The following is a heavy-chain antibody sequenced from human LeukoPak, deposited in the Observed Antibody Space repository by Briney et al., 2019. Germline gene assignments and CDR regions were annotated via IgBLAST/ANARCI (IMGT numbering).Heavy chain of an antibody. CDR2: IIPILGIA. CDR3: AATPWGYYDSSGYYPHFDY. Sequence: GASVKVSCKASGGTFSSYAIGWVRQAPGQGLEWMGRIIPILGIANYAQKFQERVTITRDMSTSTAYMELSSLRSGDTAVYYCAATPWGYYDSSGYYPHFDYWGQGTLVTVSS. CDR1: GGTFSSYA. V-gene: IGHV1-69*04. D-gene: IGHD3-22*01. J-gene: IGHJ4*02.